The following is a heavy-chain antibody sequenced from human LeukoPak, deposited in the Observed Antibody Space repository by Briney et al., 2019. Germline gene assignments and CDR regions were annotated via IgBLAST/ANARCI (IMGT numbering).Heavy chain of an antibody. V-gene: IGHV3-49*04. CDR1: GFTFSDYY. Sequence: GGSLRFSCAASGFTFSDYYMSWVRQAPGKGLEWVGFVRSKTYGETTEYAASVKGRFTISRDDSKSIAYLQMNSLKTEDTAVYYCSRADYYGSGSPISLDVWGKGTTVTVSS. CDR2: VRSKTYGETT. CDR3: SRADYYGSGSPISLDV. D-gene: IGHD3-10*01. J-gene: IGHJ6*04.